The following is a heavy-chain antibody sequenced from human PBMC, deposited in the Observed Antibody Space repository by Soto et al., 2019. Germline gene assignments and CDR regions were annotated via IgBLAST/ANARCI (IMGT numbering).Heavy chain of an antibody. J-gene: IGHJ5*02. Sequence: QVQLQESGPGLVKPSQTLSLTCSVSGGSISSIDYFWSWIRQPPGKGLEWIGFIYHTGTTYYNPSLRSRVTISIDTSKSQFSMKLTSVTAADTAVYYCARVMAAMKNWLDHWGQGTLVTVST. D-gene: IGHD2-2*01. CDR2: IYHTGTT. CDR1: GGSISSIDYF. CDR3: ARVMAAMKNWLDH. V-gene: IGHV4-30-4*01.